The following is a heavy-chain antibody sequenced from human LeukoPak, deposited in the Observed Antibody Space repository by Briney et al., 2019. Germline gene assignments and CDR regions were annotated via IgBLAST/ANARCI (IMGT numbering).Heavy chain of an antibody. CDR2: IYYSGST. CDR1: GGSISSYY. J-gene: IGHJ3*02. V-gene: IGHV4-59*01. D-gene: IGHD1-26*01. CDR3: ARESLDAFDI. Sequence: SETLSLTCTVSGGSISSYYWSWIRQPPGKGLDWIGYIYYSGSTNYNPSLKSRVTISVDTSKNQFSLKLSSVTAADTAVYYCARESLDAFDIWGQGTMVTVSS.